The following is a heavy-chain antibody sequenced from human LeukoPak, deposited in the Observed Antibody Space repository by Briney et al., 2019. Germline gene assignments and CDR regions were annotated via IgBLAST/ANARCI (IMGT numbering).Heavy chain of an antibody. CDR3: ASYSGSYLAFDI. CDR1: GGSISSSSYY. D-gene: IGHD1-26*01. CDR2: IYYSGST. J-gene: IGHJ3*02. V-gene: IGHV4-39*01. Sequence: PSETLSLTCTVSGGSISSSSYYWGWIRQPPGKGLEWIGSIYYSGSTYYNPSLKSRVTISVDTSKNQFSLKLSSVTAADTAVYYCASYSGSYLAFDIWGQGTMVTVSS.